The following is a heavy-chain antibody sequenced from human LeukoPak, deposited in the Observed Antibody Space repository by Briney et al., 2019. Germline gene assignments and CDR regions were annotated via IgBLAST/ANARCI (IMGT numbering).Heavy chain of an antibody. CDR2: VYSSGST. D-gene: IGHD6-19*01. CDR1: GGSLSSGTYY. Sequence: SETLSLTCTDSGGSLSSGTYYWSWIRQPAGEGLEWIGRVYSSGSTNYNPSLKSRVTISVDTSKNQFSLKLSSVTAADTAVYYCARLKFHSSGWHAPDYWGQGTLVTVSS. J-gene: IGHJ4*02. CDR3: ARLKFHSSGWHAPDY. V-gene: IGHV4-61*02.